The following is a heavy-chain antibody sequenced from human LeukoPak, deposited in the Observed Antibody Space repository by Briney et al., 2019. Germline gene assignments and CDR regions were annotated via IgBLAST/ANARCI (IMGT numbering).Heavy chain of an antibody. CDR1: VFSFSGHW. D-gene: IGHD6-6*01. V-gene: IGHV3-74*01. J-gene: IGHJ4*02. CDR2: ISPTGSTT. Sequence: GGSLRLSCTASVFSFSGHWMHWARQLPGKGLVWVSRISPTGSTTSYADSVEGRFTVSRDNAKNTLYLQVNNLRAEDTAVYYCARGPNSNWSGLDFWGQGTLLTVSS. CDR3: ARGPNSNWSGLDF.